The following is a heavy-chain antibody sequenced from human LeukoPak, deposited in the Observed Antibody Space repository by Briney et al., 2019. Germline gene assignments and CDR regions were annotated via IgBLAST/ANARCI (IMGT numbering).Heavy chain of an antibody. Sequence: PGGSLRLSCAASGFTFSSYGMHWVRQAPGKGLEWVSGINWNGGSTGYADSVKGRLTISRDNAKNTLYLQMNSLRVEDTSVYYCARDYYMGIVDQWGQGTRVTVSS. D-gene: IGHD3-22*01. V-gene: IGHV3-20*04. CDR3: ARDYYMGIVDQ. CDR1: GFTFSSYG. CDR2: INWNGGST. J-gene: IGHJ5*02.